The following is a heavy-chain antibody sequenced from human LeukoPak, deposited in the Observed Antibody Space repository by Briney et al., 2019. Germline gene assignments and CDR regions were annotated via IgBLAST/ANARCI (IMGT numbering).Heavy chain of an antibody. CDR2: IIPIFGTA. CDR1: GYTFTSYD. V-gene: IGHV1-69*05. J-gene: IGHJ3*02. Sequence: SVNVSFKASGYTFTSYDINGVRQPTGQGVEWVGRIIPIFGTANYAQKFQGRVTMTTDESTSTAYMELSSLRSEDTAVYYCARARLAGAFDIWGQGTMVTVSS. CDR3: ARARLAGAFDI.